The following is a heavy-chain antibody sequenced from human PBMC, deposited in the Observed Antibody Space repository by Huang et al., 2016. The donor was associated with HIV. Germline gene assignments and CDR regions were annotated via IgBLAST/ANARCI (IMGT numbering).Heavy chain of an antibody. V-gene: IGHV1-69*01. CDR1: GCTFTTYP. D-gene: IGHD2-2*02. CDR3: ARAKVSAAIPAYYYYHMDI. J-gene: IGHJ6*02. Sequence: QVYLVQSGAEVKRPGSSVKVSCKVSGCTFTTYPISWLRQAPGQGPEWMGWIIPIFVTPNRAQKFQAKVTITADEFTNTTYLEVRSLRFEDTAVYYCARAKVSAAIPAYYYYHMDIWGQGTTVTVSS. CDR2: IIPIFVTP.